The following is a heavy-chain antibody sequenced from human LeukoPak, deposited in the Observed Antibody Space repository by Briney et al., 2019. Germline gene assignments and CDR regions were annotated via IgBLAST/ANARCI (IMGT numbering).Heavy chain of an antibody. CDR1: GFPFRHNV. CDR2: IRGSGDT. D-gene: IGHD3-3*01. CDR3: AKTFPYGTTWYGFCDY. Sequence: GGSLRLSCAASGFPFRHNVMTWVRQAPGRGLDWLAAIRGSGDTYYADSVKGRFTISRDNSKNMLYLQMNSLRAEDTAVYYCAKTFPYGTTWYGFCDYWGQGALVTVSS. V-gene: IGHV3-23*01. J-gene: IGHJ4*02.